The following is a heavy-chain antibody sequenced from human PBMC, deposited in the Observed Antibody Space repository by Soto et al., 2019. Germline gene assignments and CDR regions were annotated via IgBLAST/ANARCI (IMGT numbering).Heavy chain of an antibody. J-gene: IGHJ4*02. CDR3: ARESEDLTSNFDY. CDR1: GFTFSSYA. Sequence: PGGSLRLSCAASGFTFSSYAMTWVRQASGKGLEWVAATGGAGGTTFYADSVKGRFTISRDNAKNSLYLEMNSLRAEDTAVYYCARESEDLTSNFDYWGQGALVTVSS. V-gene: IGHV3-23*01. CDR2: TGGAGGTT.